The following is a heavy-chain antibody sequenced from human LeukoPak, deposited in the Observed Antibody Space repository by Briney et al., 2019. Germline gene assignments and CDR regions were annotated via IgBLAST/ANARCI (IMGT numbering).Heavy chain of an antibody. D-gene: IGHD6-19*01. CDR2: IYYSGST. CDR1: GGSISSSSYY. V-gene: IGHV4-39*01. J-gene: IGHJ3*02. CDR3: ARQVQGSGWPDAFDI. Sequence: PSETLSLTCTVSGGSISSSSYYWGWIRQPPGKGLEWIGSIYYSGSTYYNPSLKSRVTISVDTSKNQFSLKLSSVTAADTAVYYCARQVQGSGWPDAFDIWGQGTMVTVSS.